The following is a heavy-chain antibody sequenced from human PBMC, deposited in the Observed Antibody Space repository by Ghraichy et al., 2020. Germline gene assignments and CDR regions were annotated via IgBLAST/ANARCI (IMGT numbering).Heavy chain of an antibody. CDR1: GGSISSSNW. CDR2: IYHSGST. D-gene: IGHD3-22*01. J-gene: IGHJ4*02. CDR3: ARGRTYYYDSSGYYYEARRIYFDY. V-gene: IGHV4-4*02. Sequence: SETLSLTCAVSGGSISSSNWWSWVRQPPGKGLEWIGEIYHSGSTNYNPSLKSRVTISVDKSKNQFSLKLSSVTAADTAVYYCARGRTYYYDSSGYYYEARRIYFDYWGQGTLVTVSS.